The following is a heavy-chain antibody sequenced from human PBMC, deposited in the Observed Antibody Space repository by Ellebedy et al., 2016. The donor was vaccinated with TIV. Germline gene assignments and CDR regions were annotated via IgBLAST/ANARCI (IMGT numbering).Heavy chain of an antibody. CDR2: IVPIFHTA. V-gene: IGHV1-69*13. Sequence: SVKVSCKASGGTFSFYAISWVRQAPGQGLEWMGGIVPIFHTAKYAEKFQGRVTITADDSTSTAFMELRSLRSEDTAVYYCARFNYYVSGTYYNGPPFFDYWGQGTLVTVSS. CDR3: ARFNYYVSGTYYNGPPFFDY. CDR1: GGTFSFYA. J-gene: IGHJ4*02. D-gene: IGHD3-10*01.